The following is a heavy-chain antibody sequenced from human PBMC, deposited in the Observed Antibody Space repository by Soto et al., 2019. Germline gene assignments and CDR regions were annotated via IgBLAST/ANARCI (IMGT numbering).Heavy chain of an antibody. D-gene: IGHD2-2*02. CDR3: AKGDSLYPFDY. V-gene: IGHV3-30*18. J-gene: IGHJ4*02. CDR2: ISYDGSNK. CDR1: GFTFSSYG. Sequence: QVQLVESGGGVVQPGRSLRLSCAASGFTFSSYGMHWVRQAPGKGLEWVAVISYDGSNKYYADSVKGRFTISRDNSKNTLYLQMNSLRAEDTAVYYCAKGDSLYPFDYWGQGNLVTVSS.